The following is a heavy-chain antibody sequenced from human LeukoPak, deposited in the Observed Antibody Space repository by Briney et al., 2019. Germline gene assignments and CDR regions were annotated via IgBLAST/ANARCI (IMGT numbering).Heavy chain of an antibody. V-gene: IGHV1-69*13. CDR1: GYTFTSNY. D-gene: IGHD3-10*01. J-gene: IGHJ6*02. CDR3: ARDPAYYYGSGSYYLGSGGNYYGMDV. CDR2: IIPIFGTA. Sequence: SVKVSCKASGYTFTSNYIHWVRQAPGQGLEWMGGIIPIFGTANYAQKFQGRVTITADESTSTAYMELSSLRSEDTAVYYCARDPAYYYGSGSYYLGSGGNYYGMDVWGQGTTVTVSS.